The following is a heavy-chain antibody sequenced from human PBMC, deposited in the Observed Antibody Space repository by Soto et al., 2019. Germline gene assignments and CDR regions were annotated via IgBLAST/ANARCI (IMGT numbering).Heavy chain of an antibody. J-gene: IGHJ5*02. Sequence: SETLSLTCTVSGGSISSSSYYWGWIRQPPGKGLEWIGSIYYSGSTYYNPSLKSRVTISVDTSKNQFSLKLSSVTAADTAVYYCARRSVVVTAIPYDPWCQGTLVT. CDR1: GGSISSSSYY. D-gene: IGHD2-21*02. CDR2: IYYSGST. CDR3: ARRSVVVTAIPYDP. V-gene: IGHV4-39*01.